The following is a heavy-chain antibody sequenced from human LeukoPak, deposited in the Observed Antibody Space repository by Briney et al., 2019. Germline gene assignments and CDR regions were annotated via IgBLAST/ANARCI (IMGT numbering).Heavy chain of an antibody. J-gene: IGHJ4*02. CDR1: GGFINSYY. V-gene: IGHV4-39*01. Sequence: SETLSLTCTVSGGFINSYYWSWIRQPPGKGLEWIGSIYYSGSTYYNPSLKSRVTISVDTSKNQFSLKLSSVTAADTAVYYCARHGHRRGYDPFDYWGQGTLVTVSS. CDR3: ARHGHRRGYDPFDY. D-gene: IGHD5-12*01. CDR2: IYYSGST.